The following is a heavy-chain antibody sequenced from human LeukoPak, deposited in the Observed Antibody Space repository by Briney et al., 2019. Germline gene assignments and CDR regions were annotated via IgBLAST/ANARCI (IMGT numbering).Heavy chain of an antibody. D-gene: IGHD2-8*01. CDR2: IYHSGNT. Sequence: PSETLSLTRIVSGYSISSNYYWGWIRQPPGKGLEWIGSIYHSGNTYYNPSLKSRVTISVDTSKNQFSLKLRSVTAADTAVYYCARVTSRLGVCDYWGQGTLVTVSS. J-gene: IGHJ4*02. V-gene: IGHV4-38-2*02. CDR3: ARVTSRLGVCDY. CDR1: GYSISSNYY.